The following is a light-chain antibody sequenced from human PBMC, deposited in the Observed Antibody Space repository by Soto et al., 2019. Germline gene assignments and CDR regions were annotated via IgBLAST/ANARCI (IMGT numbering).Light chain of an antibody. Sequence: DIQMTQSPSTLSASVGDRVTITCRASQTISSSLAWYQQKPGKAPKPLIYRASSLESGVPSRFSGSGSGTEFTLTISSLQPDDFATYFCQHMATFGQGNKVEIK. CDR3: QHMAT. CDR2: RAS. J-gene: IGKJ1*01. CDR1: QTISSS. V-gene: IGKV1-5*03.